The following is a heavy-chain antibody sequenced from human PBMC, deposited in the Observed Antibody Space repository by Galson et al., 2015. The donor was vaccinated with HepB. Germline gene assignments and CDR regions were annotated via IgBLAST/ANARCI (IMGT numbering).Heavy chain of an antibody. J-gene: IGHJ6*02. Sequence: QSGAEVKKPGASVKVSCKASGYTFTSYGISWVRQAPGQGLEWMGWISAYNGNTNYAQKLQGRVTMTTDTSTSTAYMELRSLRSDDTAVYYCARGAPRQQLVYYYGMDVWGQGTTVTVSS. CDR2: ISAYNGNT. CDR1: GYTFTSYG. CDR3: ARGAPRQQLVYYYGMDV. V-gene: IGHV1-18*04. D-gene: IGHD6-13*01.